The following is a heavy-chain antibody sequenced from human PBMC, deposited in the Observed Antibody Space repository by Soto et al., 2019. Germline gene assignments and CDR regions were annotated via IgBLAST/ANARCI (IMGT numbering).Heavy chain of an antibody. V-gene: IGHV4-34*01. CDR1: GGSFSGYY. Sequence: SETLSLTRAVYGGSFSGYYWSWIRQPPGKGLEWIGEINHSGSTNYNPSLKSRVTISVDTSKNQFSLKLSSVTAADTAVYYCARGLSSIAARPDAFDIWGQGTMVTVSS. J-gene: IGHJ3*02. D-gene: IGHD6-6*01. CDR3: ARGLSSIAARPDAFDI. CDR2: INHSGST.